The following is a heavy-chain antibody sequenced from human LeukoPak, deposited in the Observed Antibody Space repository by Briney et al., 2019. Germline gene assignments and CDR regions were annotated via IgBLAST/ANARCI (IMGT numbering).Heavy chain of an antibody. V-gene: IGHV3-74*01. CDR3: ARDHLSSGSSPDYYYYYYMDV. D-gene: IGHD6-19*01. CDR1: GFTFSSYW. J-gene: IGHJ6*03. CDR2: INSGGSST. Sequence: GGSLRLSCAASGFTFSSYWMHWVRQAPGKGLVWVSRINSGGSSTSYADSVKGRFTISRDNAKNTLYLQMNSLRAEDTAVYYCARDHLSSGSSPDYYYYYYMDVWGKGTTVTISS.